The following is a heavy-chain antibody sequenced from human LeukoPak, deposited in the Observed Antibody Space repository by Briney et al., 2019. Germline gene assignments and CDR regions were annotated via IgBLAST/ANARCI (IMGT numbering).Heavy chain of an antibody. CDR3: ATDDSSGYFESRGTGIFDI. D-gene: IGHD3-22*01. Sequence: GGSLRLSCAASGFTFSDYYMSWIRQAPGKGLEWVSYISSSGSTIYYADSVKGRFTISRDNAKNSLYLQMNSLRAEDTAVYYCATDDSSGYFESRGTGIFDIWGQGTMVTVSS. J-gene: IGHJ3*02. CDR2: ISSSGSTI. V-gene: IGHV3-11*01. CDR1: GFTFSDYY.